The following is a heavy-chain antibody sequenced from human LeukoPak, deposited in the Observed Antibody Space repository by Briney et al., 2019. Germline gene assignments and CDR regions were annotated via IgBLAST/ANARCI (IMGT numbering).Heavy chain of an antibody. D-gene: IGHD3-16*01. CDR1: GGSFSGYY. Sequence: SGTLSLTCAVYGGSFSGYYWSWIRQPPGKGLEWIGEINHSGSTNYNPSLKSRVTISVDTSKNQFSLKLSSVTAADTAVYYCARVRGWGRTNWFDPWGQGTLVTVSS. J-gene: IGHJ5*02. V-gene: IGHV4-34*01. CDR2: INHSGST. CDR3: ARVRGWGRTNWFDP.